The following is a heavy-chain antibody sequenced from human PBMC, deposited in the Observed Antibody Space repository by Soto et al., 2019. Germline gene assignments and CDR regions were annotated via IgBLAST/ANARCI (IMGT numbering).Heavy chain of an antibody. CDR2: IYYSGST. V-gene: IGHV4-39*01. J-gene: IGHJ6*02. CDR1: GGSISSSSYY. Sequence: PSETLSLTCTVSGGSISSSSYYWGWIRQPPGKGLEWIGSIYYSGSTYYNPSLKSRVTISVDTSKNQFSLKLSSVTAAVSAVYYCAIGSVPGGSSWAIYYYYYGMDVWGQGTTVTVSS. D-gene: IGHD6-13*01. CDR3: AIGSVPGGSSWAIYYYYYGMDV.